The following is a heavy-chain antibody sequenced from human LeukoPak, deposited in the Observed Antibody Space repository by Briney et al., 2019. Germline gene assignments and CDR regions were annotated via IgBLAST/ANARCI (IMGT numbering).Heavy chain of an antibody. J-gene: IGHJ3*02. V-gene: IGHV3-23*01. D-gene: IGHD3-10*01. CDR2: ISGSGGST. Sequence: GGSLRLSCAASGFTFSSYAMRWVRQAPGKGLEWVSAISGSGGSTYYADSVKGRFTISRDNSKNTLYLQMNSLRAEDTAVYYCAKDLGLLWFGDMGDAFDIWGQGTMVTVSS. CDR3: AKDLGLLWFGDMGDAFDI. CDR1: GFTFSSYA.